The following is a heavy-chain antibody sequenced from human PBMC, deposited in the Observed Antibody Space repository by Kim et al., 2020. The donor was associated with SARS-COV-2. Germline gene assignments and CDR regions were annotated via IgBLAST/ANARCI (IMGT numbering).Heavy chain of an antibody. CDR1: GFTFSSYW. Sequence: GGSLRLSCAASGFTFSSYWMSWVRQAPGKGLEWVANIQQDGSEKYYVDSVKGRFTISRDNAKNSLYLQMNSLRAEDTAVYYCARGQTSYGDYFDYWGQGTLVTVSS. J-gene: IGHJ4*02. D-gene: IGHD4-17*01. CDR3: ARGQTSYGDYFDY. V-gene: IGHV3-7*03. CDR2: IQQDGSEK.